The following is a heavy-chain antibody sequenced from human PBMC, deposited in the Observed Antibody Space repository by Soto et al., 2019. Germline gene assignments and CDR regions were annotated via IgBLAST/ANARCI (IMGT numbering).Heavy chain of an antibody. J-gene: IGHJ5*02. CDR2: ISAYNGNT. Sequence: QVQLVQSGAEVKKPGASVKVSCKASGYTFTSYGISWVRQAPGQGLEWMGWISAYNGNTNYAQKLQGRVTMTTDTSTSTAYLELRSLRSDDAAVYYCAGEGYCSGGSCYSNWFDPWGQGTLVTVSS. CDR3: AGEGYCSGGSCYSNWFDP. D-gene: IGHD2-15*01. CDR1: GYTFTSYG. V-gene: IGHV1-18*01.